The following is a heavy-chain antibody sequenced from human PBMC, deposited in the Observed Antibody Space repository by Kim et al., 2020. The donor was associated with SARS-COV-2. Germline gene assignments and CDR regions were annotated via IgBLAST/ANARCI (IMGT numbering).Heavy chain of an antibody. D-gene: IGHD6-13*01. CDR2: IYYSGST. CDR3: AREKEFSSSWKNWFDP. Sequence: SETLSLTCTVSGGSISSGGYYWSWIRQHPGKGLEWIGYIYYSGSTYYNPSLKSRVTISVDTSKNQFSLKLSSVTAADTAVYYCAREKEFSSSWKNWFDPWGQGTLVTVSS. CDR1: GGSISSGGYY. J-gene: IGHJ5*02. V-gene: IGHV4-31*03.